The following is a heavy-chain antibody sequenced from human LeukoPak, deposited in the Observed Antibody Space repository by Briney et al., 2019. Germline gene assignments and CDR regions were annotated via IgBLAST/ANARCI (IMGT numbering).Heavy chain of an antibody. CDR3: AKDKSRLVGATSGIDY. Sequence: PGRSLRLSCAASGFTFDDYAMHWVRQAPGKGLEWVSGISWNSGSIGYADSVKGRFTISRDNAKNSLYLQMNSLRAEDTALYYCAKDKSRLVGATSGIDYWGQGTLVTVSS. V-gene: IGHV3-9*01. CDR1: GFTFDDYA. J-gene: IGHJ4*02. CDR2: ISWNSGSI. D-gene: IGHD1-26*01.